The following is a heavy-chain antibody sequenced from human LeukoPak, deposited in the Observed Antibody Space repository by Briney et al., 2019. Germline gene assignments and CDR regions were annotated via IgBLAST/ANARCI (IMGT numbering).Heavy chain of an antibody. CDR3: ARTMRPILTGYYSLDY. CDR2: IWYDGSNT. V-gene: IGHV3-33*01. J-gene: IGHJ4*01. CDR1: GFTFSSYG. D-gene: IGHD3-9*01. Sequence: GGSLCLSSAASGFTFSSYGIHWVRQAPGKGLEWVAVIWYDGSNTYYADSVKGRFTISRDNSKNTLYLQMNSLRAEDTAVYYCARTMRPILTGYYSLDYWGPVVLVTVSS.